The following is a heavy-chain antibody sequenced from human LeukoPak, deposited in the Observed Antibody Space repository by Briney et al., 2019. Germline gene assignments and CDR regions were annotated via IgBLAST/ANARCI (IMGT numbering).Heavy chain of an antibody. CDR1: GFTFSSYE. J-gene: IGHJ4*02. D-gene: IGHD5-18*01. V-gene: IGHV3-48*03. CDR3: ASTGYSYGSDHDY. CDR2: ISSSGSTI. Sequence: PGGSLRLSCAASGFTFSSYEMNWVRQAPGKGLEWVSYISSSGSTIYYADSVKGRFTISRDNAKNSLYLQMNSLRAEDTAVYYCASTGYSYGSDHDYWGQGTLVTVSS.